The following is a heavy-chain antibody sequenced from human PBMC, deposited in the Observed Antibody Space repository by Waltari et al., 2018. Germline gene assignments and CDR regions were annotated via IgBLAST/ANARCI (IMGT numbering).Heavy chain of an antibody. Sequence: QVQLQESGPGLVKPSATLSLICTVSGDSVSSDTYYWSWIRQPPGKGLEWIGYTYFSGTSNYNPSLKSRVTISVDTSKNQFSLNLTSVTAADTAVYYCARTTNGDYFGDYWGQGTLVTVSS. V-gene: IGHV4-61*01. CDR3: ARTTNGDYFGDY. D-gene: IGHD4-17*01. CDR2: TYFSGTS. J-gene: IGHJ4*02. CDR1: GDSVSSDTYY.